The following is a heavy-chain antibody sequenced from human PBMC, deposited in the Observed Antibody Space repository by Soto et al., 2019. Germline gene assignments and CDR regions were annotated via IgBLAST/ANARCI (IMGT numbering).Heavy chain of an antibody. CDR1: GYTFTSYA. CDR2: INAGNGNT. V-gene: IGHV1-3*01. CDR3: ARASYSGRYVSAFDF. J-gene: IGHJ3*01. D-gene: IGHD1-26*01. Sequence: GASVKVSCKASGYTFTSYAMHWVRQAPGQRLEWMGWINAGNGNTKYSQKFQGRVTITRDTSASTAYMELSSLRSEDTAVYYCARASYSGRYVSAFDFWGQGTMVTVSS.